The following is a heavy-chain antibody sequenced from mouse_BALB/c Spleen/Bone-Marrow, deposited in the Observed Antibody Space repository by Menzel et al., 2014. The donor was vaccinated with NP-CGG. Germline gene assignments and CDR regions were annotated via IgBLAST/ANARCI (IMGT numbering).Heavy chain of an antibody. D-gene: IGHD1-1*01. Sequence: EVQLQQSGPELVKPGTSMKISCKASGYSFTGYTMNWVKQSHGKNLEWIGLIYPYNGGTTYNQKFKGKATFTIDKASSTAYMELLSLTSEDSAVYYCARSDYYGSSYKAWFTYWGQGTLGTVSA. CDR3: ARSDYYGSSYKAWFTY. J-gene: IGHJ3*01. CDR1: GYSFTGYT. CDR2: IYPYNGGT. V-gene: IGHV1-18*01.